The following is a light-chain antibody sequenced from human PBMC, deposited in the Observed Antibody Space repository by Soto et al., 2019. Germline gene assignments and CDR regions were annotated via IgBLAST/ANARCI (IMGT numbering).Light chain of an antibody. Sequence: QSALTQPASVSGSPGQSITISCTGTSSDVGSYDLVSWYQQHPGKAPKLMIYEGSKRPSGVSDRFSGSKSSNTASLTISGLQAEDEADYYCCSYAGSRTYVFGTGTKLTVL. CDR2: EGS. V-gene: IGLV2-23*01. CDR1: SSDVGSYDL. CDR3: CSYAGSRTYV. J-gene: IGLJ1*01.